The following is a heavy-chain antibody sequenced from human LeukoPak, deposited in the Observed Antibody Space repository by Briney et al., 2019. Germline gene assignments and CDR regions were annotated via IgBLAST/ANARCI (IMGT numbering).Heavy chain of an antibody. CDR2: ISSRCTTR. V-gene: IGHV3-48*03. Sequence: LSYAASGFAFRVYEMYWVRQAPGKGLEWVSYISSRCTTRYYADSVKGRFTISRDNAKNSLYLQMNSLRAEDTAVYYCTTLTVASSFDYWGQGTLVTVSS. J-gene: IGHJ4*02. CDR1: GFAFRVYE. D-gene: IGHD6-19*01. CDR3: TTLTVASSFDY.